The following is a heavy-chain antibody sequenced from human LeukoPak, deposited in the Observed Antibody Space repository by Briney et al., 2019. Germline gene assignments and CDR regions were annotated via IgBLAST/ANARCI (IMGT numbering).Heavy chain of an antibody. V-gene: IGHV3-23*01. D-gene: IGHD5-12*01. J-gene: IGHJ4*02. CDR2: LSGSGGST. Sequence: PGGSLRLSCVASGFTFNQYAMGWVRQAPGKGLEWVSTLSGSGGSTYYADSVKGRFTISRDNSKNTLYLQMNSLRAEDTAVYYCARGPSGYHNTGGQGTLVTVSS. CDR1: GFTFNQYA. CDR3: ARGPSGYHNT.